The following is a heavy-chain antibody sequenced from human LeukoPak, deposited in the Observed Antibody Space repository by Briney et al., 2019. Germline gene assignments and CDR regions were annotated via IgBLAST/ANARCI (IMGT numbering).Heavy chain of an antibody. CDR3: ASPFLLTGY. J-gene: IGHJ4*02. D-gene: IGHD2-15*01. V-gene: IGHV3-7*01. CDR2: IKQDGSEK. CDR1: GFTFNSFR. Sequence: SGGSLTLSCAASGFTFNSFRLGWVRQAPGKGLEWVANIKQDGSEKYYVDSVKGRFTISRDNAKSSLYLQMNSLRADDTAVYYWASPFLLTGYWGEGNLVSVSS.